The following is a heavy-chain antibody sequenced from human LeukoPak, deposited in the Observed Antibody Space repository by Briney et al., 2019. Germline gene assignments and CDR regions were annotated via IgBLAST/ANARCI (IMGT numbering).Heavy chain of an antibody. V-gene: IGHV1-2*02. CDR2: INPNSGAT. Sequence: ASVKVCCKGSGYTFTDYYMHWVRQAPGQGLEWMAKINPNSGATAYAERFQGRVTLTRDTSISTIYMELRTLTSGDTAVYYCARPSDYGDYIDYWGQGTPVTVSS. J-gene: IGHJ4*02. CDR1: GYTFTDYY. D-gene: IGHD4-17*01. CDR3: ARPSDYGDYIDY.